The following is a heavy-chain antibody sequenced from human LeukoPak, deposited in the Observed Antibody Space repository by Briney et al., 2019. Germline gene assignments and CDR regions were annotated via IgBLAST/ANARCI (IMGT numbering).Heavy chain of an antibody. CDR3: ARGNYYGSGSYYWFDP. CDR2: MNPNSGNT. D-gene: IGHD3-10*01. CDR1: GFTFSSYD. J-gene: IGHJ5*02. Sequence: GGSLRLSCAASGFTFSSYDINWVRQATGQGLEWMGWMNPNSGNTGYAQKFQGRVTITRNTSISTAYMELSSLRSEDTAVYYCARGNYYGSGSYYWFDPWGQGTLVTVSS. V-gene: IGHV1-8*03.